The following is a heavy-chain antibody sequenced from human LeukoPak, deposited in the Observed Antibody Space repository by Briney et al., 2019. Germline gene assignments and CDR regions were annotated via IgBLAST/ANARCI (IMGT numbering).Heavy chain of an antibody. CDR2: IYHSGST. Sequence: SETLSLTCAVSGGSISSRNWWTWVRQPPGQGLEWIGYIYHSGSTYYNPSLKSRVTISVDTSKNQFSLKLSSVTAADTAVYYCAVYYYGSGSTIRDFDYWGQGTLVTVSS. CDR3: AVYYYGSGSTIRDFDY. J-gene: IGHJ4*02. CDR1: GGSISSRNW. D-gene: IGHD3-10*01. V-gene: IGHV4-4*02.